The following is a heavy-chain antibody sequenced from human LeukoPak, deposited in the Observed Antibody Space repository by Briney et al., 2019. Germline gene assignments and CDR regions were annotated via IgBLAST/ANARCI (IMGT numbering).Heavy chain of an antibody. CDR3: ARRTDSPNYFDY. CDR1: GGSIRTYY. D-gene: IGHD1-1*01. CDR2: TYYSGIT. Sequence: SETLSLTCTVSGGSIRTYYWTWIRQPPGKGLEWIGYTYYSGITNYNPSLKSRVTISVDTSKNQFSLKLSSVTAADMAVYYCARRTDSPNYFDYWDQGTLVTVSS. J-gene: IGHJ4*02. V-gene: IGHV4-59*08.